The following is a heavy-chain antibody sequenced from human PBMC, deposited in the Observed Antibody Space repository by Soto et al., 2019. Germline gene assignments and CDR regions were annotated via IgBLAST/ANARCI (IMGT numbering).Heavy chain of an antibody. CDR3: ARDYRGWTAAAGNYYYSGMDV. CDR1: GGSFSGYY. J-gene: IGHJ6*02. V-gene: IGHV4-34*01. D-gene: IGHD6-13*01. Sequence: SETLFLTCAVYGGSFSGYYWRWIRQPPGKGLEWYGEVNHRGSTTYNPSLQSRDTISEYTSHTQFSMKQTAVTAADTAVHYCARDYRGWTAAAGNYYYSGMDVWGQGTTVTVSS. CDR2: VNHRGST.